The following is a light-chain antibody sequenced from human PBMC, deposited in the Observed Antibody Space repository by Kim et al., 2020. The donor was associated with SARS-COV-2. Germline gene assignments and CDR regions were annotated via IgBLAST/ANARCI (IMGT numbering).Light chain of an antibody. J-gene: IGLJ3*02. V-gene: IGLV1-44*01. CDR2: NNK. Sequence: QSVLTQPPSASGTPGQRVTISCSVSSSNIGSDTVDWYQHLPGAAPQLLIYNNKQRPSGVPDRFSASKSGTSASLAISGLQSEDEADYYCAAWDDSLNGPVFGGGTKLTV. CDR1: SSNIGSDT. CDR3: AAWDDSLNGPV.